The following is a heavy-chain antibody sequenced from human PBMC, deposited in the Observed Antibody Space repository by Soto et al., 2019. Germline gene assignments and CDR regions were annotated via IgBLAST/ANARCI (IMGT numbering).Heavy chain of an antibody. CDR2: INESGST. CDR1: GGSFSGYI. J-gene: IGHJ4*02. V-gene: IGHV4-34*09. CDR3: ARRYGSCFDY. Sequence: SETLSLTCAVHGGSFSGYIWTWIRQPPGKGLQWIGQINESGSTYYNPSLKSRVIISVDTSKNQFSLKLSSVTAADTAVYYCARRYGSCFDYWGQGTLVTVSS. D-gene: IGHD5-18*01.